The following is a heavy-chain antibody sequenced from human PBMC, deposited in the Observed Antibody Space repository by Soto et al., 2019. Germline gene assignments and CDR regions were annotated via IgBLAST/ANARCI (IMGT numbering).Heavy chain of an antibody. J-gene: IGHJ4*02. CDR1: GFAFSDYY. CDR3: ARDRAAIAMVRGVIITGDY. Sequence: GGSLRLSCAASGFAFSDYYMSWIRQAPGKGLEWVSYISSSSSYTNYADSVKGRFTISRDNAKNSLYLQMNSLRAEDTAVYYCARDRAAIAMVRGVIITGDYWGQGTLVTVSS. D-gene: IGHD3-10*01. V-gene: IGHV3-11*06. CDR2: ISSSSSYT.